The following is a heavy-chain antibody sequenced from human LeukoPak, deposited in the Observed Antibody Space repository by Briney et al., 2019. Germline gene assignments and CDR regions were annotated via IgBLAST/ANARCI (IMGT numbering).Heavy chain of an antibody. CDR3: AHRKNYYDSSVFDN. V-gene: IGHV2-5*02. Sequence: SGPTQVNPTQTLTLTCTFPGFSLNTRGVGVGWIPQPPVRALEWLALIYWDDDRRYRPSLKSRLTITKDTSKNQVVLTMTNMDPVDTATYFCAHRKNYYDSSVFDNWGQGTLVTVSS. CDR2: IYWDDDR. CDR1: GFSLNTRGVG. J-gene: IGHJ4*02. D-gene: IGHD3-22*01.